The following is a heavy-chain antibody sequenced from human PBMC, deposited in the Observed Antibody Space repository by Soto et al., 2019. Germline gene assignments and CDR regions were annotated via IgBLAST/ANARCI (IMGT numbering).Heavy chain of an antibody. D-gene: IGHD1-7*01. CDR2: ISYSGST. CDR1: GCSISSGNYY. Sequence: SETLSLTSPVSGCSISSGNYYWSWIRQPPGKGLEWIGFISYSGSTYYSASLQSRVTMSVDTSKNQFSLNLSFVTAADTAVYYCATMGTPATGLYYFDYWGQGTLVTVSS. J-gene: IGHJ4*02. CDR3: ATMGTPATGLYYFDY. V-gene: IGHV4-30-4*01.